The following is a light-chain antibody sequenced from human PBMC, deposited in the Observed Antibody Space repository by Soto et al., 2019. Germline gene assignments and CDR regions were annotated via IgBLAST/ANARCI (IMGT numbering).Light chain of an antibody. Sequence: QAVVTQPPPVSGAPGQRVTISCTGSSSNIGAGYDVHWYQQLPGTAPKLLIYGNNNRPSGVPDRFSCSKSGTSASLAITGVQAEDGGDYYCQSYDSSLSGPVFGGGTKLTVL. J-gene: IGLJ2*01. CDR3: QSYDSSLSGPV. V-gene: IGLV1-40*01. CDR1: SSNIGAGYD. CDR2: GNN.